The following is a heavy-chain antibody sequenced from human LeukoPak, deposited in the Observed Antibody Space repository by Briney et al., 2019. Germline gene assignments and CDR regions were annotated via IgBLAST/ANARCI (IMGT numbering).Heavy chain of an antibody. J-gene: IGHJ4*02. CDR2: IYYSGST. CDR1: GGSISSSSYY. CDR3: ASNPLRVDFDY. Sequence: SETLSLTCTVSGGSISSSSYYWGWTRHPPGKGLEWIGSIYYSGSTYYNPSLKSRVTISVDTSKNQFSLKLSSVTAADTAVYYCASNPLRVDFDYWGQGTLVTVSS. D-gene: IGHD3-3*01. V-gene: IGHV4-39*07.